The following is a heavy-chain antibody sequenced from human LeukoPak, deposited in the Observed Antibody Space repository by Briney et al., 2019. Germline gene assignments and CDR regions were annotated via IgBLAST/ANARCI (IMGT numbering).Heavy chain of an antibody. Sequence: GGSLRLSCAASGFTFSSYEMNWVRQAPGKGLEWVSYISSSGSTIYYADSVKGRFTISRDNAKNSLYLQMNSLRAEDTAVYYCARVYGGGWSDSWGQGTLVTVSS. CDR1: GFTFSSYE. J-gene: IGHJ4*02. CDR3: ARVYGGGWSDS. V-gene: IGHV3-48*03. CDR2: ISSSGSTI. D-gene: IGHD4-23*01.